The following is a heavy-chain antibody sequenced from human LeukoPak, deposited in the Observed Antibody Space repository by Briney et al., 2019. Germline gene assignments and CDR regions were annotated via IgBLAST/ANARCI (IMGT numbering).Heavy chain of an antibody. D-gene: IGHD6-13*01. CDR2: ISGSGGST. CDR1: GFAFSSYA. Sequence: GGSLRLSCAASGFAFSSYAMSWVRQAPGKGLEWVSAISGSGGSTYYADSVKGRFTISRDNSKNTLYLQMNSLRAEDTAVYYCAKDSSSWRRTFDYWGQGTLVTVSS. J-gene: IGHJ4*02. CDR3: AKDSSSWRRTFDY. V-gene: IGHV3-23*01.